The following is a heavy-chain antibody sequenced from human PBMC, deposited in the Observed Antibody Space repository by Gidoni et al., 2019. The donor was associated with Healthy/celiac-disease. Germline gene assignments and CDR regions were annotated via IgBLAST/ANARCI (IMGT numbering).Heavy chain of an antibody. J-gene: IGHJ3*02. Sequence: QVQLVESGGGVVQPGRSLRLSCAASGFPFSSYAMHWVRQAPGKGLEWVAVISYEGSNKYYADSVKGRFTISRDNSKNTLYLQMNSLRAEDTAVYYCARPLGYCSSTSCYPDDAFDIWGQGTMVTVSS. CDR2: ISYEGSNK. CDR1: GFPFSSYA. D-gene: IGHD2-2*01. V-gene: IGHV3-30*04. CDR3: ARPLGYCSSTSCYPDDAFDI.